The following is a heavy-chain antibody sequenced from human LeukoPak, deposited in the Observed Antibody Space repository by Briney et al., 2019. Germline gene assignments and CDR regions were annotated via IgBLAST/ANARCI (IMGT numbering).Heavy chain of an antibody. CDR2: IFYSGST. J-gene: IGHJ5*02. D-gene: IGHD3-10*01. V-gene: IGHV4-61*08. CDR1: GGSVSGDGYY. Sequence: PSETLSLTCTVSGGSVSGDGYYWSWIRQPPGKGLESIGYIFYSGSTNYNPSLKSRVTISVDTSNNQFSLKLSSVTAADTAVYYCARGRRVAMVRGVYTNWFDPWGQGTLVTVSS. CDR3: ARGRRVAMVRGVYTNWFDP.